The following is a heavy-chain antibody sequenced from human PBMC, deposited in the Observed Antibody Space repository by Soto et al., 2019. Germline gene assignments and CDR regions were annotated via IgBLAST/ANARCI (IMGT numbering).Heavy chain of an antibody. CDR3: ARGPYLPSRYYYGSGFPRMDV. V-gene: IGHV4-34*01. CDR2: INHSGST. CDR1: GWFFRGYY. D-gene: IGHD3-10*01. J-gene: IGHJ6*04. Sequence: PSGTLSLTCAVYGWFFRGYYLSLVRPPPGKGVEWIGEINHSGSTNYNPSLKSRVTISVDTSKNQFSLKLSSVTAADTAVYYCARGPYLPSRYYYGSGFPRMDVWGKGTTVTVSS.